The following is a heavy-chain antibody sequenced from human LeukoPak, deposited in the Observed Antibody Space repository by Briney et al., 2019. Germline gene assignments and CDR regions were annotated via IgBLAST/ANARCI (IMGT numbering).Heavy chain of an antibody. J-gene: IGHJ4*02. D-gene: IGHD6-19*01. CDR1: GFTFSTCW. CDR2: IKQDGSER. Sequence: GGSLRLSCAASGFTFSTCWMTWVRQAPGKGLEWVANIKQDGSERYYVDSVKGRFTISRDNAKSSLYLQMNSLRAEDTALYYCAKSSREDSSGWFDYWGQGTLVTVSS. V-gene: IGHV3-7*03. CDR3: AKSSREDSSGWFDY.